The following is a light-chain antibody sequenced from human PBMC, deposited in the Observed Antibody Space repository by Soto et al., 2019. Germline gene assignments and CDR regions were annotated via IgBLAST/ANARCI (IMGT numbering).Light chain of an antibody. CDR2: GAS. CDR1: QSVSRSY. V-gene: IGKV3-20*01. J-gene: IGKJ4*02. CDR3: QQYGSSLLT. Sequence: EIVLTQSPGTLSLSPEERATLSCRASQSVSRSYLAWYQQKPGQAPRLLIYGASSRATGIPDRFSGSGSGTDFTLSISRLEPEDFEVYYCQQYGSSLLTFGGGTKVEIK.